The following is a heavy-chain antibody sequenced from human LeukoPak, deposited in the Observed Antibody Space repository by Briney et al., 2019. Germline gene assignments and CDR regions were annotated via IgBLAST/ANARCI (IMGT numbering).Heavy chain of an antibody. V-gene: IGHV3-23*01. J-gene: IGHJ4*02. CDR3: ARDPSGSSTTSFDY. Sequence: PGGSLRLSCAASGFTFSSYAMSWVRQAPGKGLEWVSVISGSGGSTYYADSVKGRFTISRDNSKNTLYLQMNTLRVEDTAVYYCARDPSGSSTTSFDYWGQGTLVTVSS. CDR1: GFTFSSYA. CDR2: ISGSGGST. D-gene: IGHD1/OR15-1a*01.